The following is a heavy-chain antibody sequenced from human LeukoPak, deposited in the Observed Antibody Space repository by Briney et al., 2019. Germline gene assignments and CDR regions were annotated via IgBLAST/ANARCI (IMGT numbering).Heavy chain of an antibody. Sequence: GGSLRLSCAASGFTFSSYAMHWVRQAPGKGLEWVAVISYDGSNKYYADSVKGRFTISRDNSQNTLYLQMNSLRAEDTAVYYCARDLYYYDSSGYLDYWGQGTLVTVSS. CDR1: GFTFSSYA. V-gene: IGHV3-30-3*01. J-gene: IGHJ4*02. CDR3: ARDLYYYDSSGYLDY. D-gene: IGHD3-22*01. CDR2: ISYDGSNK.